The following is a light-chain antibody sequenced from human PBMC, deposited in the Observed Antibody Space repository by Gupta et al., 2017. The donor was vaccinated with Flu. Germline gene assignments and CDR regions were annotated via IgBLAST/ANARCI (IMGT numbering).Light chain of an antibody. CDR3: QQYGSSPYT. V-gene: IGKV3-20*01. CDR1: QSVSSSY. J-gene: IGKJ2*01. CDR2: GAS. Sequence: IVLTQSPGALSLSPGERATLSCRASQSVSSSYLAWYQKKPGQAPRLLIYGASSRATGTPDRCSGSGSGTDFTLTSSRLEPEYVAVYYCQQYGSSPYTFGQGTKLEIK.